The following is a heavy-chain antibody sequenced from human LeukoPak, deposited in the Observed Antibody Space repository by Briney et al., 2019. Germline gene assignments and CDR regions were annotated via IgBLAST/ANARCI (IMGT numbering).Heavy chain of an antibody. Sequence: GGSLRLSCAASGFTFDDYAMHWVRQAPGKGLEWVSGISWNSGSIGYADSVKGRFTISRDNAKNSLYLQMNSLRAEDTALYYWAEEYSGSFALDYWGQGTLVTVSS. D-gene: IGHD1-26*01. CDR2: ISWNSGSI. V-gene: IGHV3-9*01. CDR3: AEEYSGSFALDY. J-gene: IGHJ4*02. CDR1: GFTFDDYA.